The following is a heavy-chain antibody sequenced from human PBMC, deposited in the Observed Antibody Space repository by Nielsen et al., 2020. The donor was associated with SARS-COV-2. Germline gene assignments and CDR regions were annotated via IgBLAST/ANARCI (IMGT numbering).Heavy chain of an antibody. CDR2: ILVIFHTA. V-gene: IGHV1-69*13. CDR1: GGTFSTSG. Sequence: SVKVSCKASGGTFSTSGISWVRQAPGQGLEWVGGILVIFHTASYAQKFQGRVTITADESTSTAYMELSSLRFEGTTVYYCLGLYPPPDYWGQGTLVTVSS. D-gene: IGHD3-16*01. CDR3: LGLYPPPDY. J-gene: IGHJ4*02.